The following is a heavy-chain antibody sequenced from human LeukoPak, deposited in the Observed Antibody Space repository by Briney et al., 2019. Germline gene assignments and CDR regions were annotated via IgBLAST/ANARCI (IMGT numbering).Heavy chain of an antibody. V-gene: IGHV3-30*18. Sequence: GECLRLSCAASGFTFSSYGMHWVRQAPGKGLEWVAVISYDESNKNYADSVKGRFTISRDNSKNTLYLQMNSLRVEDTAVYFCAKYGSFNYFDTSPDYWGQGTLVTVSS. J-gene: IGHJ4*02. CDR2: ISYDESNK. CDR1: GFTFSSYG. D-gene: IGHD3-22*01. CDR3: AKYGSFNYFDTSPDY.